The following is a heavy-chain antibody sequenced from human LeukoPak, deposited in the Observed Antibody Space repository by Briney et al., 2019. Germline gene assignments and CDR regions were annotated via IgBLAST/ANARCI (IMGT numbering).Heavy chain of an antibody. CDR2: TYYRSRWYN. D-gene: IGHD2-2*01. CDR1: GDSVSSNSAA. V-gene: IGHV6-1*01. Sequence: KPSQTLSLTCAISGDSVSSNSAAWNWIRQSPSRGLEWLGRTYYRSRWYNDYAVSVKSRITINPDTSKNQFSLQLNSVTPEDTAVYYCARVLLLGYCSSTCCYRPFDYWGQGTLVTVSS. J-gene: IGHJ4*02. CDR3: ARVLLLGYCSSTCCYRPFDY.